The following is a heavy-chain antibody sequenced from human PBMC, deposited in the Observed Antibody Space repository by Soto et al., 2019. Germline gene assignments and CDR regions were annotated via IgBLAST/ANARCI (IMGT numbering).Heavy chain of an antibody. J-gene: IGHJ4*02. V-gene: IGHV4-30-4*01. CDR3: ARVSAVSAEYYFDY. CDR1: GASVTSTGYY. CDR2: ILHNGNA. Sequence: QVQLRESGPGLMRPSQTLSLTCTVSGASVTSTGYYWTWIRQSPGKGLEWLGYILHNGNADYSPSLETTLFISPDSSKDQFYLKGNSVDAADTAIYFCARVSAVSAEYYFDYWGQGALVTVSS. D-gene: IGHD6-19*01.